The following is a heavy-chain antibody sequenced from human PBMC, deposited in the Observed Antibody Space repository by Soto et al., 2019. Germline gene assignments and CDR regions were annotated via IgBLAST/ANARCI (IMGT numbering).Heavy chain of an antibody. J-gene: IGHJ6*02. CDR1: GGTFSSYA. V-gene: IGHV1-69*06. CDR2: IIPIFGTA. Sequence: QVQLVQSGAEVKKPGSSVKVSCKASGGTFSSYAISWVRQAPGPGLEWMGGIIPIFGTANYAQKFQGRVTITADKSTSTAYMELGSLRSEDTAVYYCASPPAGVVVVAATPDYYCMDVWGQGTTVTVSS. D-gene: IGHD2-15*01. CDR3: ASPPAGVVVVAATPDYYCMDV.